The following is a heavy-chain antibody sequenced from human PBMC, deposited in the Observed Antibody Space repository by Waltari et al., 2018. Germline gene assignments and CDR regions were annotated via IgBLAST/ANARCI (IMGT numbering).Heavy chain of an antibody. V-gene: IGHV5-51*01. J-gene: IGHJ4*02. D-gene: IGHD3-9*01. CDR1: GYDFSGYW. Sequence: EVQLVQSGAEVKKPGESLRIACKGSGYDFSGYWIAWVRQMPGKGPEWMGYIYPGDSDTRYSPSFQGQVTISADKSIATVYLQWSSLRASDSGIYYCARASAFRDYYNVLTGFDPFDSWGQGTLVSVSS. CDR3: ARASAFRDYYNVLTGFDPFDS. CDR2: IYPGDSDT.